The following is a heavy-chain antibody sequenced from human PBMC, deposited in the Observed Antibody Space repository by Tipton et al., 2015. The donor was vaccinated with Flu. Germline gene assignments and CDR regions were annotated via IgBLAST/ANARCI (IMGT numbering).Heavy chain of an antibody. CDR1: GYSLSSYY. V-gene: IGHV4-4*07. CDR3: ARGSGSGTFMIFDF. CDR2: IYTSGGS. Sequence: TLSLTCTVSGYSLSSYYWSWIRQPAGNGLEWIGRIYTSGGSKYNPSLRGRLTMSVDASKKEFSLKLSSVTAADTAVYYCARGSGSGTFMIFDFWGQGTLVTVSS. D-gene: IGHD3-10*01. J-gene: IGHJ4*02.